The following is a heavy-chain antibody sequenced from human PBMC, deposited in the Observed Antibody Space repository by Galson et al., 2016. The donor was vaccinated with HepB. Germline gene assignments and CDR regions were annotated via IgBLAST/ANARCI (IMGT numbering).Heavy chain of an antibody. V-gene: IGHV3-30*18. J-gene: IGHJ6*03. CDR1: GFTFSNYG. Sequence: SLRLSCAASGFTFSNYGMHWVRQAPGKGLEWVAVISYDGSNKYYADSVKGRFTISRDNSKNTLYLQMNSLRAEDTAVYYCAKDPWGTIFGVIMSYYYYHMDVWGKGATVTVSS. CDR3: AKDPWGTIFGVIMSYYYYHMDV. CDR2: ISYDGSNK. D-gene: IGHD3-3*01.